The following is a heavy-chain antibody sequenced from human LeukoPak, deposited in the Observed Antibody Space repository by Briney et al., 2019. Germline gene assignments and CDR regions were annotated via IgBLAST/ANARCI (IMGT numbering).Heavy chain of an antibody. J-gene: IGHJ4*02. D-gene: IGHD4-17*01. CDR1: GYTFTGYY. CDR2: INPNSDDT. CDR3: ARQDGDLDY. V-gene: IGHV1-2*02. Sequence: GASVKVSCEASGYTFTGYYIYWVRQAPGQGLEWMGWINPNSDDTSYAQKFQGRVTMTRDTSISTAYMELSRLRSDDTAVYYCARQDGDLDYWGQGTLVTVSS.